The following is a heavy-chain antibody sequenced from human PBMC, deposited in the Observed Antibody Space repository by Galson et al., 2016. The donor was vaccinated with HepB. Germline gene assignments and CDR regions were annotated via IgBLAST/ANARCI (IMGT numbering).Heavy chain of an antibody. CDR3: ARDTKGRVEVVVAANYYYYYGMDV. D-gene: IGHD2-15*01. CDR2: IRGSGTST. Sequence: SLRLSCAASGFTFSSYAMSWVRQAPGKGLEWVSGIRGSGTSTYYADSVKGRFTISRDNSKNTLYLQMNSLRAEDTAVYYCARDTKGRVEVVVAANYYYYYGMDVWGQGTTVTVAS. CDR1: GFTFSSYA. V-gene: IGHV3-23*01. J-gene: IGHJ6*02.